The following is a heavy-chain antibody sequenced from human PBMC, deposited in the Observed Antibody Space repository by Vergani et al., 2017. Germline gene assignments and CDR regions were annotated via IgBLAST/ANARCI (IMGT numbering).Heavy chain of an antibody. CDR2: ISAYNGNT. D-gene: IGHD2-2*01. CDR3: ARGEGVVPGYYYYYGMDV. Sequence: QVQLVQSGAEVKKPGASVKVSCKASGYTFTSYGISWVRQAPGQGLEWMGWISAYNGNTNYAQKLQGRVTMTTDTPTSTAYMELRSRRSDDTAVYYCARGEGVVPGYYYYYGMDVWGQGTTVTVSS. CDR1: GYTFTSYG. J-gene: IGHJ6*02. V-gene: IGHV1-18*01.